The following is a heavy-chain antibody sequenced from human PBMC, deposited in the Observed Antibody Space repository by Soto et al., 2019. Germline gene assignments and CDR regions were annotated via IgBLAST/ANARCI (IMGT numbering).Heavy chain of an antibody. D-gene: IGHD6-19*01. Sequence: SVKVSCKASGGTFSSYAISWVRPAPGQGLEWMGGIIPIFGTANYAQKFQGRVTITADKSTSTAYMVLSSLISEATAVYYCATNSTARAVAAVYYYYSIDVWGRGTTVTVSS. CDR1: GGTFSSYA. CDR3: ATNSTARAVAAVYYYYSIDV. CDR2: IIPIFGTA. V-gene: IGHV1-69*06. J-gene: IGHJ6*02.